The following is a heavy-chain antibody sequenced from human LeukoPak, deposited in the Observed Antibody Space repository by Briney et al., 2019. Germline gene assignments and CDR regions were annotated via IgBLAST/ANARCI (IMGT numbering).Heavy chain of an antibody. D-gene: IGHD3-22*01. CDR1: GFTFSSYG. V-gene: IGHV3-23*01. CDR3: AKDLYYDSSPPYYFDY. J-gene: IGHJ4*02. CDR2: ISGSGATT. Sequence: GGSLRLSCAASGFTFSSYGMSWVRQAPGKGLEWVSAISGSGATTYYADSVKGRFTISRDNSKNTLFLQMNSLRAEDTAVYYCAKDLYYDSSPPYYFDYWGQGTLVTVSS.